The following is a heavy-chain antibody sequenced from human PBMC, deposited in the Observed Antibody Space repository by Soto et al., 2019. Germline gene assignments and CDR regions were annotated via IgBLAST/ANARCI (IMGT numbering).Heavy chain of an antibody. J-gene: IGHJ4*02. Sequence: QVQLVQSGAEVKKPGSSVKVSCKASGGTFSSYGINWXRXXXXQGXXWMGGIITIFGTANYAQKFQGRVTITADESTSTAYMELSSLRSEDSAVYYCARRSLDPPRYYFDYWGPGTLVTVSS. D-gene: IGHD1-1*01. CDR2: IITIFGTA. V-gene: IGHV1-69*01. CDR3: ARRSLDPPRYYFDY. CDR1: GGTFSSYG.